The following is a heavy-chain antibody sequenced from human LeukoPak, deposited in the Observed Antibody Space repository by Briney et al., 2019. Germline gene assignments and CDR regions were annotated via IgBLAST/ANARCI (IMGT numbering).Heavy chain of an antibody. J-gene: IGHJ5*02. V-gene: IGHV1-2*04. CDR2: INPNSGGT. CDR1: GYTFTGYY. D-gene: IGHD2-2*01. CDR3: ARGGDIVVVPAAIWATRNWFDP. Sequence: GASVKVSCKASGYTFTGYYMHWVRQAPGQGLEWMGWINPNSGGTNYAQKFQGWVTMTRDTSISTAYMELSRLRSDDTAVYYCARGGDIVVVPAAIWATRNWFDPWGQGTLVTVSS.